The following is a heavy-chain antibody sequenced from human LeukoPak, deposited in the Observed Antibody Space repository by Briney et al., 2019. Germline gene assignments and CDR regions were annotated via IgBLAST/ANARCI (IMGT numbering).Heavy chain of an antibody. D-gene: IGHD3-3*01. J-gene: IGHJ6*03. CDR2: ISGSGGST. CDR3: ANAKDFYDFWSGYYMDV. CDR1: GFTVSSNY. V-gene: IGHV3-23*01. Sequence: PGGSLRLSCAASGFTVSSNYMNWVRQAPGKGLEWVSAISGSGGSTYYADSVKGRFTISRDNSKNTLYLQMNSLRAEDTAVYYCANAKDFYDFWSGYYMDVWGKGTTVTVSS.